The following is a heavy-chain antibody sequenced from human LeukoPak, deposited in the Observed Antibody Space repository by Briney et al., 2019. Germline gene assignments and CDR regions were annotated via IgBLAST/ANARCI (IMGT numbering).Heavy chain of an antibody. CDR3: AKRGYYDSSGYLKLDY. V-gene: IGHV3-23*01. Sequence: GGSLRLSCAASGFTFSSYAMSWVRQAPGKGLEWVSAISGSGGGTYYADSVKGRFTISRDNSKNTLYLQMNSLRAEDTAVYYCAKRGYYDSSGYLKLDYWGQGTLVTVSS. D-gene: IGHD3-22*01. CDR2: ISGSGGGT. CDR1: GFTFSSYA. J-gene: IGHJ4*02.